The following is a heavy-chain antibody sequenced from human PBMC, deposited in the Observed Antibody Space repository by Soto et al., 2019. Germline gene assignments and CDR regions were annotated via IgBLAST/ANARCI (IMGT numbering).Heavy chain of an antibody. Sequence: TLYLTSSVSVFTMSFGLYAWKGIRPSPGKGLEWLGYISHLETTSYNPSFRSRLSLSRDRTRNQFFLSLSSMTAADKAVDECVSGSGYDSFDCWGQGIQVTVSS. J-gene: IGHJ4*02. CDR1: VFTMSFGLYA. CDR2: ISHLETT. V-gene: IGHV4-30-2*06. D-gene: IGHD3-22*01. CDR3: VSGSGYDSFDC.